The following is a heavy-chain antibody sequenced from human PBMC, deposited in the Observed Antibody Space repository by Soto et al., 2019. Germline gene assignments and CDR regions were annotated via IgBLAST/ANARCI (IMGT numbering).Heavy chain of an antibody. CDR1: GFTLSAYD. Sequence: GGSLRLSCAASGFTLSAYDMHWVRQAEGKGLEWVSALGAADDPYYLVSVKGRFTISRENAKDSLYLQMNNLRAGDTAVYYCARAYSGRLPRRADYYYAMDVWGQGTTVAVSS. J-gene: IGHJ6*02. CDR3: ARAYSGRLPRRADYYYAMDV. CDR2: LGAADDP. D-gene: IGHD2-15*01. V-gene: IGHV3-13*05.